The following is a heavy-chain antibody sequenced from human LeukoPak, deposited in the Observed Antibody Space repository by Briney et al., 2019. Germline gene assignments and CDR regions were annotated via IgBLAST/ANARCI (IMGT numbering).Heavy chain of an antibody. D-gene: IGHD3-9*01. CDR2: ISSSSSYI. Sequence: GGSLRLSCAASGFTFSSYSMNWVRQASGKGLEWVSSISSSSSYIYYADSVKGRFTISRDNAKNSLYLQMNSLRAEDTAVYYCARDPHYGILTGSLVDYWGQGTLVTVSS. CDR3: ARDPHYGILTGSLVDY. CDR1: GFTFSSYS. V-gene: IGHV3-21*01. J-gene: IGHJ4*02.